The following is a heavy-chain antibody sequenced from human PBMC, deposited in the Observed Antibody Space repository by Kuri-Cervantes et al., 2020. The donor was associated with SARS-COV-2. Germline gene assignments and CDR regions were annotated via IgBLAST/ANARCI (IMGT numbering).Heavy chain of an antibody. J-gene: IGHJ6*03. CDR2: INPSGGST. CDR3: ALGYWGSGYPRSYYYMDV. Sequence: ASVKVSCKASGYTFTSYYMHWGRQAPGQGLEWMGIINPSGGSTSYAQKFQGRVNMTRDTSTSTVYMELSSLRSEDTAVYYCALGYWGSGYPRSYYYMDVWGKGTTVTVSS. CDR1: GYTFTSYY. V-gene: IGHV1-46*01. D-gene: IGHD3-22*01.